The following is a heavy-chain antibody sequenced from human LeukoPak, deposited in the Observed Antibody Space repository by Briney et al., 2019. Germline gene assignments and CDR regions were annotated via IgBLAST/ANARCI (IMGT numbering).Heavy chain of an antibody. J-gene: IGHJ4*02. D-gene: IGHD2-2*01. CDR3: ARQPVVVPAAVDY. CDR2: ISSSSSTI. V-gene: IGHV3-48*01. Sequence: SGGSLRLSCAASGFTFSSYSTNWVRQAPGKGLEWVSYISSSSSTIYYAGSVKGRFTISRDNAKNSLYLQMNSLRAEDTAVYYRARQPVVVPAAVDYWGQGTLVTVSS. CDR1: GFTFSSYS.